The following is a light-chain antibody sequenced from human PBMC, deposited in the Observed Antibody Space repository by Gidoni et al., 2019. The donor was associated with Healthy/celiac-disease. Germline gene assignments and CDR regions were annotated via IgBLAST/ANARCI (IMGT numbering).Light chain of an antibody. CDR3: EQRRNWALT. Sequence: DIVLTHSPATLSLSPGERATLSCRASQSVSRYLAWYQQKPGEAPRLLIYDPSNRATGIPARFSGRGSGTDFTLTISSLEPKDFAVYYCEQRRNWALTFGGGTKVEIK. CDR1: QSVSRY. CDR2: DPS. V-gene: IGKV3-11*01. J-gene: IGKJ4*01.